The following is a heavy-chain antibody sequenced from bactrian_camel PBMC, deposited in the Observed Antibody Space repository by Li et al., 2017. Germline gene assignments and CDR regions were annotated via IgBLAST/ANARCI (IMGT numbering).Heavy chain of an antibody. J-gene: IGHJ6*01. Sequence: VQLVESGGGSVQAGGSLRLSCEASRPQPQDTASLYTFDSACMGWFRQAPGKVREGVASIDGDGTTHYVSDVKGRFTISRDNAKNTVYLQMNSLKPEDTAVYYCAADRGYGLGCDDGSGYWGQGTQVTVS. V-gene: IGHV3S53*01. CDR2: IDGDGTT. CDR1: RPQPQDTASLYTFDSA. D-gene: IGHD3*01. CDR3: AADRGYGLGCDDGSGY.